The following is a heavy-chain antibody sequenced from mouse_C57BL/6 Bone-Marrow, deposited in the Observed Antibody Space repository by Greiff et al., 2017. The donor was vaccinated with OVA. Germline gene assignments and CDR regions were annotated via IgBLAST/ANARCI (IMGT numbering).Heavy chain of an antibody. V-gene: IGHV10-3*01. CDR3: VRDDYWYFDV. Sequence: EVKLVESGGGLVQPKGSLKLSCAASGFTFNTYAMHWVRQAPGKGLELVALIRSKSSNYATYYADSVKDRFTISRDDSQSMLYLQMNNLKTEDTAMYYCVRDDYWYFDVWGTGTTVTVSS. CDR2: IRSKSSNYAT. J-gene: IGHJ1*03. CDR1: GFTFNTYA.